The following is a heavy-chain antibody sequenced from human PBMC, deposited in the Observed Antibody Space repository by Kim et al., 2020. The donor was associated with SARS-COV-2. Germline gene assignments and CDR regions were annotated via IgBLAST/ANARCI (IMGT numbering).Heavy chain of an antibody. Sequence: GGSLRLSCAASGFTFDDYAMHWVRQAPGKGLEWVSGISWNSGSIGYADSVKGRFTISRDNAKNSLYLQMNSLRAEDTALYYCAKCYESGYYKYAFDIWGQETMVTVSS. J-gene: IGHJ3*02. V-gene: IGHV3-9*01. D-gene: IGHD3-3*01. CDR2: ISWNSGSI. CDR1: GFTFDDYA. CDR3: AKCYESGYYKYAFDI.